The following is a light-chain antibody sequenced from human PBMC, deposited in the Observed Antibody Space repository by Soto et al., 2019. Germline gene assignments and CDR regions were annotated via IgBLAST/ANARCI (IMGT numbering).Light chain of an antibody. Sequence: QSALTQPASVSGSPGQSITISCTGTSSDVGGYNYVSWYQQHPGKAPEHMIYEVSNRPSGVSNRFYGSKSGNTASLTISGLHVDDEAAYYCSSYTSSNTPYVFGAGTKVTVI. CDR1: SSDVGGYNY. CDR2: EVS. CDR3: SSYTSSNTPYV. V-gene: IGLV2-14*01. J-gene: IGLJ1*01.